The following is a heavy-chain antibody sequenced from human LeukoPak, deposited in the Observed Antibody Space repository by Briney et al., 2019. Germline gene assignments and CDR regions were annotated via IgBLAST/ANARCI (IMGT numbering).Heavy chain of an antibody. CDR2: ISGSGGST. CDR1: GFTFSSYA. J-gene: IGHJ4*02. Sequence: GGSLRLSCAASGFTFSSYAMSWVRQALGKGLEWVSAISGSGGSTYYADSVKGRFTISRDNSKNTLYLQMNSLRAEDTAVYYCAKDSAGDYDLNFDYWGQGTLVTVSS. V-gene: IGHV3-23*01. D-gene: IGHD4-17*01. CDR3: AKDSAGDYDLNFDY.